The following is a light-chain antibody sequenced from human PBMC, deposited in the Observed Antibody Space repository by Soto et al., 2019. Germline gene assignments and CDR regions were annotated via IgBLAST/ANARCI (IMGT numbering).Light chain of an antibody. J-gene: IGLJ1*01. V-gene: IGLV2-23*01. CDR1: SSDVGSYSL. CDR3: CPYARSSPPLV. Sequence: QSVLTQPASVSGSPGQSITISCTGTSSDVGSYSLVSWYQLHPGKAPKLIIYEGSKRPSGVSNRFSGSKSGNTASLTISGLQAEDEAVYYCCPYARSSPPLVFGTGTKATVL. CDR2: EGS.